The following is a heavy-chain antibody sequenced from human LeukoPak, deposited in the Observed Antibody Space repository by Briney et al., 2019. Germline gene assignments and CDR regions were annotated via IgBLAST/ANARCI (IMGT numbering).Heavy chain of an antibody. Sequence: SETLSLTCAVYGGSFSGYYWSWIRQPPGKGLEWIGEINHSGSTNYNPSLKSRVTISVDTSKNQFSLKLSSVTAADTAVYYCARETGGDGYNYNWFDPWGQGTLVTVSS. J-gene: IGHJ5*02. CDR3: ARETGGDGYNYNWFDP. CDR1: GGSFSGYY. V-gene: IGHV4-34*01. CDR2: INHSGST. D-gene: IGHD5-24*01.